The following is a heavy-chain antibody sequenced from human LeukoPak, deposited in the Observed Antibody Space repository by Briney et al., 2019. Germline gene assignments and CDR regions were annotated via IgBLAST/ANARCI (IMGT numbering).Heavy chain of an antibody. CDR3: ARSGFSWRGNFDY. Sequence: PGGSLRLSCAASGFTFNTYAMHWVRQAPGKGLEWVAVISYDGSNKYYADSVKGRFTISRDNSRHTLDLQVNSLRAEDTAVYYCARSGFSWRGNFDYWGQGTLVTVSS. CDR1: GFTFNTYA. J-gene: IGHJ4*02. CDR2: ISYDGSNK. V-gene: IGHV3-30-3*01. D-gene: IGHD3-16*01.